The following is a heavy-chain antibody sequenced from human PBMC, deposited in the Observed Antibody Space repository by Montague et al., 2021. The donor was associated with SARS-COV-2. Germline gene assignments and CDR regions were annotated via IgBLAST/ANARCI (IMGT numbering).Heavy chain of an antibody. V-gene: IGHV6-1*01. Sequence: CAISGDSVSSNIAAWYWIRQSPPTGLEWLGRIYYRSKCYNDYAVSVSSRITISPDTSKNQFSLQLNSVTPGDTAVYYCTQERGPGRTTWHYFDYWGQGTLVTVSS. D-gene: IGHD1-14*01. CDR2: IYYRSKCYN. CDR3: TQERGPGRTTWHYFDY. J-gene: IGHJ4*02. CDR1: GDSVSSNIAA.